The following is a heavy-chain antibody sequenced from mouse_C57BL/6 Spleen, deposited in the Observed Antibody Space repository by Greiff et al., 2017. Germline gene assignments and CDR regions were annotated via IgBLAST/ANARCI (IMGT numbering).Heavy chain of an antibody. Sequence: VQLQESGPELVKPGASVKISCKASGYAFSSSWMNWVKQRPGQGLEWIGRIYPGDGDTNYTGKFKGKATLTADNSTSTAYMPLSSLSSEDSAVYFCARSTGTSAGFAYWGQGTLVTVSA. V-gene: IGHV1-82*01. CDR1: GYAFSSSW. D-gene: IGHD4-1*01. CDR3: ARSTGTSAGFAY. CDR2: IYPGDGDT. J-gene: IGHJ3*01.